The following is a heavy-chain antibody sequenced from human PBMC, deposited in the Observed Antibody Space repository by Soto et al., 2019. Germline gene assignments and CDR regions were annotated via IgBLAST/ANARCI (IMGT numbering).Heavy chain of an antibody. V-gene: IGHV3-53*02. CDR3: ARDAPMDV. Sequence: DVQMVETGGELIQPGGSLRLSCAASGFTVSSKYMSWVRQAPGKGLEWISVIWSAGLIYYADSVRGRFTISRDISKNILNLEMTSLRADDTAVYYCARDAPMDVWGQGTTVTVSS. J-gene: IGHJ6*02. CDR1: GFTVSSKY. CDR2: IWSAGLI.